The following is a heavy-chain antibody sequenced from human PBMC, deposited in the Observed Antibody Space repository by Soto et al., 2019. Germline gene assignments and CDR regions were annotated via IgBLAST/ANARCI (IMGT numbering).Heavy chain of an antibody. CDR1: GYTFTSYD. CDR3: ARDQYCISTSCYFSYYGMDV. Sequence: GASVKVSCKASGYTFTSYDINWVRQATGQGLEWMGWMNPNSGNTGYAQKFQGRVTMTRNTSISTAYMELSSLRSEDTAVYYCARDQYCISTSCYFSYYGMDVWGQGTTVTVSS. D-gene: IGHD2-2*01. J-gene: IGHJ6*02. V-gene: IGHV1-8*01. CDR2: MNPNSGNT.